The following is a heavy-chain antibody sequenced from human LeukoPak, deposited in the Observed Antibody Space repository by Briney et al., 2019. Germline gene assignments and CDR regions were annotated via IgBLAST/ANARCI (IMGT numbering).Heavy chain of an antibody. CDR3: AAGDTDDIAF. J-gene: IGHJ4*02. CDR2: ISYDGSNK. CDR1: GFTFSSYA. D-gene: IGHD2-21*01. V-gene: IGHV3-30-3*01. Sequence: GGSLRLSCAASGFTFSSYAMHWVRQAPGKGLDWVSVISYDGSNKYYADSVKGRFTISRDNSKNTLYLQMNSLKPEDTAVYYRAAGDTDDIAFWGQGTMVTVSS.